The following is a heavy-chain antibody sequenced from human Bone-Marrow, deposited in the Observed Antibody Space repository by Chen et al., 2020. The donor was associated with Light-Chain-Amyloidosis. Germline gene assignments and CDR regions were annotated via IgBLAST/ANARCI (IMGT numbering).Heavy chain of an antibody. D-gene: IGHD2-2*01. CDR1: GFTFSSYW. J-gene: IGHJ3*02. V-gene: IGHV3-74*01. CDR2: INTDGSST. CDR3: ARDSDCRSTSCYPRGTFDI. Sequence: EVQLVESGGGLVQPGGSLRLSCVASGFTFSSYWMHWVRQAPGKGRVWVSRINTDGSSTSCADPVKGRFTISRDNAKNTLFLEMSGLRADETAVYYCARDSDCRSTSCYPRGTFDIWGQGTMVTVSS.